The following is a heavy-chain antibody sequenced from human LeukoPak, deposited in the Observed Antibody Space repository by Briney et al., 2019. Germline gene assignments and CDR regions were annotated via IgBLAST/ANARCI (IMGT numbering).Heavy chain of an antibody. D-gene: IGHD5-12*01. CDR3: TWMATIFTVDY. CDR2: IRNDRIT. J-gene: IGHJ4*02. Sequence: GGSLRLSCVLSGLTFSDAWMSWVRRAPGKGLEWVGRIRNDRITDYAAPVQGRFSISRDNSKNTFYLQMNSLRTEDTGMYFCTWMATIFTVDYWGQGTLVTVSS. V-gene: IGHV3-15*01. CDR1: GLTFSDAW.